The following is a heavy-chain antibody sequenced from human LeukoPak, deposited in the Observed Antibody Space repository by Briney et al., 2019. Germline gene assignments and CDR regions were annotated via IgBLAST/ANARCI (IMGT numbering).Heavy chain of an antibody. Sequence: GGSLRLSCAASGFTFSSYWMSWVRQAPGKGLEWVANIKQDGSERYYVDSVKGRFTISRDNAKNSLYLQMNSLRVEDTAVYYCARGGTTAAAEDYWGQGTLVTVSS. CDR1: GFTFSSYW. CDR3: ARGGTTAAAEDY. V-gene: IGHV3-7*01. CDR2: IKQDGSER. D-gene: IGHD6-13*01. J-gene: IGHJ4*02.